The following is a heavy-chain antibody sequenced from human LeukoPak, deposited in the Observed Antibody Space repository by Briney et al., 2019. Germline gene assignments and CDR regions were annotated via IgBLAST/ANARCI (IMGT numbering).Heavy chain of an antibody. D-gene: IGHD2-15*01. V-gene: IGHV3-21*04. CDR3: GRYCSGASCYSGLF. CDR2: ISSSSTYI. Sequence: GGSLRLSCAASGFTFSTYSMNWVRQTPGKGLEWVSSISSSSTYIYYADSVKGRFTISRDNSKNTLYLQMNSLRAEDTTIYYCGRYCSGASCYSGLFWGRGTLVTVSS. CDR1: GFTFSTYS. J-gene: IGHJ4*02.